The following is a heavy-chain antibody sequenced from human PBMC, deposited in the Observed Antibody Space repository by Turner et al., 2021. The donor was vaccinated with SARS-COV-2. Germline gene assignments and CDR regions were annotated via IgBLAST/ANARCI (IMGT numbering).Heavy chain of an antibody. V-gene: IGHV1-24*01. Sequence: QVQLVQSGAEVKKPGASVKVSVKVSGYTLTELSMHWVRQAPGKGLEWMGGFDREDGETIYAQKCQGRVTMTEDTSTDTAYMELSSLRSEDTAVYYCATGVAVAGTRSKYYYDYGMDVWGQGTTVTVSS. CDR2: FDREDGET. CDR3: ATGVAVAGTRSKYYYDYGMDV. J-gene: IGHJ6*02. D-gene: IGHD6-19*01. CDR1: GYTLTELS.